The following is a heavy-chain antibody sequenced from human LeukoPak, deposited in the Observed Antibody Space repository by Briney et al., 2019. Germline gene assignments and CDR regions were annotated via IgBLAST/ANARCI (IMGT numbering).Heavy chain of an antibody. CDR3: AKGPDYGDYYQYFQH. CDR1: GFTFSSYG. CDR2: ISYDGSNK. J-gene: IGHJ1*01. Sequence: PGGSLRLSCAASGFTFSSYGMHWVRQAPGKGLEWVAFISYDGSNKYYADSVKGRFTISRDNSKNTLYLQMNSLRAEDTAVYYCAKGPDYGDYYQYFQHWGQGTLVTVSS. D-gene: IGHD4-17*01. V-gene: IGHV3-30*18.